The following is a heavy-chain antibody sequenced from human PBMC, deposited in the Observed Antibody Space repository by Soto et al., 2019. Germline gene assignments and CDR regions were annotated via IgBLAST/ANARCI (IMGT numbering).Heavy chain of an antibody. Sequence: PGESLKISCKGSGYSFTSYWIGWVRQMPGKGLEWMGIIYPGDSDTRYSPSFQGQVTISADKSINTAYLQWSSLKASDTAMYYCARTSAAGKYYYGMGVWGQGTTVTVS. CDR3: ARTSAAGKYYYGMGV. V-gene: IGHV5-51*01. CDR2: IYPGDSDT. CDR1: GYSFTSYW. D-gene: IGHD6-13*01. J-gene: IGHJ6*02.